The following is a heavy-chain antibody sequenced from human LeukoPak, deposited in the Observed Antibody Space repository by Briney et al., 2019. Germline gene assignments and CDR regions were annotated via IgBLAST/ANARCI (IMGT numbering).Heavy chain of an antibody. D-gene: IGHD3-10*01. CDR1: GFTFSSYA. J-gene: IGHJ4*02. V-gene: IGHV3-23*01. CDR3: AKVYGSGTGNDY. CDR2: IRGSGGST. Sequence: GGSLRLSCAASGFTFSSYAMSWVRQAPGKGLEWVSAIRGSGGSTYYADSVKGRFTISRDNSKNTLYLQMNSLRAEDTAVYYCAKVYGSGTGNDYWGQGTLVTVSS.